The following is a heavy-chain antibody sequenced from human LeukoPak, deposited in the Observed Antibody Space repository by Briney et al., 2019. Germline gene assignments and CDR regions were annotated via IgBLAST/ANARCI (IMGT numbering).Heavy chain of an antibody. D-gene: IGHD4-17*01. CDR3: ARDFHGDYTSDL. V-gene: IGHV1-18*01. J-gene: IGHJ2*01. CDR1: GYTFTNYD. CDR2: ISAYNGKT. Sequence: ASVKVSCKASGYTFTNYDISWVRQAPGHGLEWMGWISAYNGKTNYAQKLQGRVIMTTDTSTSTAYMELRSLSSDDTAVYYCARDFHGDYTSDLWGRGTLVTVSS.